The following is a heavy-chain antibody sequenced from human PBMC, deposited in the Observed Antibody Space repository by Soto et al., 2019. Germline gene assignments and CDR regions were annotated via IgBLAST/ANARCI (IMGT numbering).Heavy chain of an antibody. Sequence: ASVKVSCKASGYTFTSYDINWVRQATGQGLEWMGWMNPNSGNTGYAQKFQGRVTMTRDTSTSTVYMELSSLRSEDTAVYYCARDIEGSGSHYHGDYWGQGTLVTVSS. J-gene: IGHJ4*02. V-gene: IGHV1-8*01. CDR1: GYTFTSYD. CDR2: MNPNSGNT. D-gene: IGHD3-10*01. CDR3: ARDIEGSGSHYHGDY.